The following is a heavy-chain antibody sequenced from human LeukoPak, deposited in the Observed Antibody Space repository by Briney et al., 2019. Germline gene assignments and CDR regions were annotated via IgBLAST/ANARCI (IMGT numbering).Heavy chain of an antibody. V-gene: IGHV1-69*06. J-gene: IGHJ4*02. CDR2: IIPIFGTA. Sequence: LVKVSCKASGGTFSSYAISWVRQAPGQGLEWMGGIIPIFGTANYAQKFQGRVTITADKSTSTAYMELSSLRSEDTAVYYCAGGQLLSNYFDYWGQGTLVTVSS. D-gene: IGHD2-2*01. CDR3: AGGQLLSNYFDY. CDR1: GGTFSSYA.